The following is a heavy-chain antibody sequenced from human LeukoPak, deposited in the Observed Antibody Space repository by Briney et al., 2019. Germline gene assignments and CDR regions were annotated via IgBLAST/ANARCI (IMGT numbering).Heavy chain of an antibody. J-gene: IGHJ5*02. D-gene: IGHD6-6*01. CDR2: ISMSGNT. V-gene: IGHV4-4*09. CDR1: GDSVSGSY. CDR3: ARQTYSSSSGWVDP. Sequence: SKTLSLTCAVSGDSVSGSYWSWIRQPPGKGLEWIGYISMSGNTNYNPSLKGRVTISVDTSKNQFPLKLSSVTAADTAVYYCARQTYSSSSGWVDPWGPGTLVTVSS.